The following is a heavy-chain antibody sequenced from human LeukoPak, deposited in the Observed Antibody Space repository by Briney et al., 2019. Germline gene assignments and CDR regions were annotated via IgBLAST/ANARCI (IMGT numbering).Heavy chain of an antibody. V-gene: IGHV3-23*01. CDR3: AKDGVAGEVY. CDR1: GFTFSSFA. J-gene: IGHJ4*02. D-gene: IGHD2-8*01. Sequence: RPGGSLRLSCAASGFTFSSFAMSWVRQVQGKGLEWVSGISDSGGGRTYYADSVKGRFTISRDNSKNTLYLQMNGLRAEDTAVYYCAKDGVAGEVYWGQGTLVTVSS. CDR2: ISDSGGGRT.